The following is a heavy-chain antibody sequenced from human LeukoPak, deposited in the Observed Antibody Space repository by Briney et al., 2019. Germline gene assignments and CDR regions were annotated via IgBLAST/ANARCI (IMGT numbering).Heavy chain of an antibody. D-gene: IGHD5-12*01. J-gene: IGHJ5*02. V-gene: IGHV3-48*01. CDR1: GFTFSNYW. Sequence: GGSLRLSCAASGFTFSNYWMSWVRQAPGKGLEWVSHIRSSSETFYADSVKGRFTISRDNARNSLYLQMNNLRGEDTAIYYCARDAGNSGYGCDLWGQGTLVTVSS. CDR3: ARDAGNSGYGCDL. CDR2: IRSSSET.